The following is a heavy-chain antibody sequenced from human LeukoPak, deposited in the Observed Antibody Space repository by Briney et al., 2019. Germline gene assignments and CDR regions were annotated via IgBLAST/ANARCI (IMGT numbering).Heavy chain of an antibody. CDR2: ISWNSGSI. CDR3: ARGIAAATIDY. V-gene: IGHV3-9*01. CDR1: GFTFDDYA. D-gene: IGHD6-13*01. Sequence: GRSLRLSCAASGFTFDDYAMHWVRQAPGKGLEWVSGISWNSGSIGYADSVKGRFTISRDNAKNSLYLQMNSLRAEDTAVYYCARGIAAATIDYWGQGTLVTVSS. J-gene: IGHJ4*02.